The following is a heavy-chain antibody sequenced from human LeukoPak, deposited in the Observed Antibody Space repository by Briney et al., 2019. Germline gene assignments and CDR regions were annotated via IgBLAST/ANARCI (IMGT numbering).Heavy chain of an antibody. Sequence: SRALSLTCTLSGGSISSGGYYWSCTRQHPGNSLEWIGYIYYSGSTYYNPSLKSRVTISVDTSKNQFSLKLSSVTAADTAVYYCARTVTTPDWYFDFWGRGTLVTVSS. CDR3: ARTVTTPDWYFDF. D-gene: IGHD4-17*01. V-gene: IGHV4-31*03. CDR1: GGSISSGGYY. CDR2: IYYSGST. J-gene: IGHJ2*01.